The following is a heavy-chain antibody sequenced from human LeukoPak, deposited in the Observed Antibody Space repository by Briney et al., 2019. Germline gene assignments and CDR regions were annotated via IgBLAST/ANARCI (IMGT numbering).Heavy chain of an antibody. Sequence: PGGSLRLSCAAPGLITDDYAMHWVRQAPGKGLEWVSLISGDGGSTFYADSVRGRFTISRDNSKNSLSLQMSSLRSEDTALYFCVRGSERSGWFDHWGQGTLVTVSS. CDR1: GLITDDYA. J-gene: IGHJ5*02. CDR2: ISGDGGST. V-gene: IGHV3-43*02. CDR3: VRGSERSGWFDH. D-gene: IGHD1-26*01.